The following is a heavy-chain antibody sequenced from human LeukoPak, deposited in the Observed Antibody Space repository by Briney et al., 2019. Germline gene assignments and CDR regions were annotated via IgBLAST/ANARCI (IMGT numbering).Heavy chain of an antibody. V-gene: IGHV1-3*01. J-gene: IGHJ3*02. Sequence: ASVKVSCKASGYTFTSYAMHWVRQAPGQRLEWMGWINAGNGNTKYSQKFQGGVTMTEDTSTDTAYMELSSLRSEDTAVYYCARMVADAFDIWGQGTMVTVSS. CDR1: GYTFTSYA. CDR2: INAGNGNT. D-gene: IGHD2-8*01. CDR3: ARMVADAFDI.